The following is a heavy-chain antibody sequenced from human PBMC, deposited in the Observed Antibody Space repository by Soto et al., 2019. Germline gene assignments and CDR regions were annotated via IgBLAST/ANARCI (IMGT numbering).Heavy chain of an antibody. CDR1: GGTFSRYA. J-gene: IGHJ5*02. Sequence: SVKVSCKASGGTFSRYAIGWVRQAPGQGLEWMGGIIPIFGTANYAQKFQGRVTITADESTSTAYMELSSLRFEDTAVYYCARAIVGPTTTGWLDPWGQGTLVTVSS. CDR2: IIPIFGTA. V-gene: IGHV1-69*13. D-gene: IGHD1-26*01. CDR3: ARAIVGPTTTGWLDP.